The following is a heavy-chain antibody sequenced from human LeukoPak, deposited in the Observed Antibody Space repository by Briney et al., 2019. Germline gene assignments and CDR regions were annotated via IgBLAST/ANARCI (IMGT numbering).Heavy chain of an antibody. J-gene: IGHJ3*02. CDR1: GYSFTSYW. CDR2: IYPGDSDT. Sequence: GESLKISCKGSGYSFTSYWIGWVRPMPGKGLEWMGIIYPGDSDTRYSPSFQGQVTISADKSISTAYLQWSSLKASDTAMYYCARQVDAYPIVVVPADAFDIWGQGTMVTVSS. D-gene: IGHD2-2*01. CDR3: ARQVDAYPIVVVPADAFDI. V-gene: IGHV5-51*01.